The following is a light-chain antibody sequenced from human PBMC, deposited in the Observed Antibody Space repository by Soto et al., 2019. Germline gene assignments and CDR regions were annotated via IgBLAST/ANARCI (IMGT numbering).Light chain of an antibody. V-gene: IGLV4-69*01. J-gene: IGLJ2*01. CDR3: QTWGAGRPV. CDR1: SEHSTYG. CDR2: LNSDGSH. Sequence: QPVLTQSPSASASLGASVKLTCTLNSEHSTYGIAWHQQQPEKGPRYLMKLNSDGSHNKGDGIPDRFSGSSSGAERYLTISSLQSEDEADYYCQTWGAGRPVFGGGTKLTVL.